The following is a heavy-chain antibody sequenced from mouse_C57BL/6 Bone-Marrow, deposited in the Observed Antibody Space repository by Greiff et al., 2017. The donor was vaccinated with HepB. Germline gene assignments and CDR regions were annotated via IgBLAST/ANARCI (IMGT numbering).Heavy chain of an antibody. CDR2: IDPENGDT. CDR1: GFNIKDDY. CDR3: STFLLLYAMDY. Sequence: VQLQQSGAELVRPGASVKLSCTASGFNIKDDYMHWVKQRPEQGLEWIGWIDPENGDTEYASKFQGKATITADTSSNTAYLQLSSLTSEDTAVYYGSTFLLLYAMDYWGQGTSVTVSS. J-gene: IGHJ4*01. D-gene: IGHD2-10*01. V-gene: IGHV14-4*01.